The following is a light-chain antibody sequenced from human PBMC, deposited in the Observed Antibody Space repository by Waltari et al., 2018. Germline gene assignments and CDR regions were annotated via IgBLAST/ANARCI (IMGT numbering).Light chain of an antibody. J-gene: IGKJ5*01. CDR3: QQYYSTPIT. CDR1: QIVLYSSNNKNY. CDR2: WAS. V-gene: IGKV4-1*01. Sequence: DIVMTQSPDSLAVSLGERATIHCKSSQIVLYSSNNKNYLAWYQHKPGQPPKLLISWASTRESGVPDRFSGSGSGTDFTLTISSLQAEDVAVYYCQQYYSTPITFGQGTRLEIK.